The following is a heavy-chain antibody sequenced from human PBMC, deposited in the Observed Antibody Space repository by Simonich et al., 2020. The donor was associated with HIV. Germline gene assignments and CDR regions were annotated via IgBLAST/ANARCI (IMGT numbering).Heavy chain of an antibody. J-gene: IGHJ4*02. CDR2: INNSGSI. CDR3: ARNGIAARPDTSEVDY. D-gene: IGHD6-6*01. V-gene: IGHV4-34*01. CDR1: GGSFSSYY. Sequence: QVQLQQWGAGLLKPSETLSLTCAVYGGSFSSYYWSWIRQPPGKGLEWIAKINNSGSIYYNPSLKSRVTISVDTSKSQFSLKVSSVTAADTAVYYCARNGIAARPDTSEVDYWGQGTLVTVSS.